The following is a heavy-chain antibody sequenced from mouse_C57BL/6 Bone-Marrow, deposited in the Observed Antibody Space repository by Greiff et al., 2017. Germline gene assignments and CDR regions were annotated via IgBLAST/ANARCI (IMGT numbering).Heavy chain of an antibody. Sequence: QVQLQQPGAELVRPGTSVKLSCKASGYTFTSYWMHWVKQRPGQGLEWIGVIDPSDSYTNYNQKFKGKATLTVDTSSSTAYMQLSSLTSEDSAVYYCARLAGYFFAYWGQGTLGTVAA. V-gene: IGHV1-59*01. D-gene: IGHD2-14*01. CDR3: ARLAGYFFAY. CDR2: IDPSDSYT. J-gene: IGHJ3*01. CDR1: GYTFTSYW.